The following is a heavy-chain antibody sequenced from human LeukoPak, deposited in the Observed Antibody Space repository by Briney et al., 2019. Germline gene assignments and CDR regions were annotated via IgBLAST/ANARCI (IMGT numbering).Heavy chain of an antibody. CDR1: GFIYSDYL. D-gene: IGHD3-22*01. Sequence: GWSLRLSCAGSGFIYSDYLLNWVRQAPGKGLAWVSSINPTSCYLYYVDAVRGRFTISRDNAKSSLYLQMNSLTVEDTAVYYCVRLRRNSDRSYYYYYYDHWGQGILVTVSS. CDR3: VRLRRNSDRSYYYYYYDH. V-gene: IGHV3-21*01. CDR2: INPTSCYL. J-gene: IGHJ4*02.